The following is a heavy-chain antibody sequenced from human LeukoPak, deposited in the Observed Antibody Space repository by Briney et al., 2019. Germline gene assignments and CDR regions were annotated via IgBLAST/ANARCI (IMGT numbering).Heavy chain of an antibody. CDR3: ASGPPRYSSRWYPY. CDR2: IIPILGIA. V-gene: IGHV1-69*04. Sequence: GASVKVSCKASGHTFTSYGISWVRQAPGQGLVWMGRIIPILGIANYAQKLQSRVTITADKSTSTAYMELSSLRSEDTAVYYCASGPPRYSSRWYPYWGQGTLVTVSS. J-gene: IGHJ4*02. CDR1: GHTFTSYG. D-gene: IGHD6-13*01.